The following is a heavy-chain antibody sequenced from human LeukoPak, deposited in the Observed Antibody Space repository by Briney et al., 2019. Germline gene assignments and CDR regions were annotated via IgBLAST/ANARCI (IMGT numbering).Heavy chain of an antibody. CDR2: INPSGGST. V-gene: IGHV1-46*01. CDR3: AREITIDRGAITGPVDY. D-gene: IGHD3-10*01. Sequence: ASVKVSCKASGYTFTSYYMHWVRQAPGQGLEWMGIINPSGGSTSYAQNFQGRVTMTRDMSTSTVFMELSDLRYEDTAIYYCAREITIDRGAITGPVDYWGQGTLVTVSS. CDR1: GYTFTSYY. J-gene: IGHJ4*02.